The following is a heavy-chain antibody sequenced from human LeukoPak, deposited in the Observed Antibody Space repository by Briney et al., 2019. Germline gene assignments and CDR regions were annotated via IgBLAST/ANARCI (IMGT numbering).Heavy chain of an antibody. CDR2: INPNSGDT. CDR1: GYTFTDYY. D-gene: IGHD1-26*01. Sequence: ASVKVSCKASGYTFTDYYMHRVRQAPGQGLEWMGWINPNSGDTSYAQKFQGRVTMTRDTSINTAYMELSRLISDDTAVYYCARVPWDLNTDDYWGQGTLVTVSS. J-gene: IGHJ4*02. CDR3: ARVPWDLNTDDY. V-gene: IGHV1-2*02.